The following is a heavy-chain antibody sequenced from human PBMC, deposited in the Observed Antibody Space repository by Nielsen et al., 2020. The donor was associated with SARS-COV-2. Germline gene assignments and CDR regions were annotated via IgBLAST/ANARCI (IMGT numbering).Heavy chain of an antibody. CDR3: ARVITDGNYYYYYGMDV. CDR1: GFTFSSYS. CDR2: ISTGSNII. D-gene: IGHD3-10*01. Sequence: GGSLRLSCAASGFTFSSYSMNWVRQAPGKGLEWVSYISTGSNIIYYADSVKGRFPISRDNAKKSLSLQMNSLRAEDTAVYYCARVITDGNYYYYYGMDVWGQGTTVTVSS. J-gene: IGHJ6*02. V-gene: IGHV3-48*01.